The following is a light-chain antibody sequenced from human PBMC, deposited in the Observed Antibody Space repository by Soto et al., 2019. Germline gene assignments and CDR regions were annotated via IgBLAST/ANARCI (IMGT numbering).Light chain of an antibody. CDR3: QQLNSFPIT. CDR2: AAS. V-gene: IGKV1-9*01. CDR1: QGISSY. Sequence: DIQLTQSPSFLSASVGDRVTITCRASQGISSYLAWYQQKPGKAPKLLIYAASTLQSGVPSRFIGSGSGTEFTLTISSLQPEDFATYYGQQLNSFPITFGQGTRLEIK. J-gene: IGKJ5*01.